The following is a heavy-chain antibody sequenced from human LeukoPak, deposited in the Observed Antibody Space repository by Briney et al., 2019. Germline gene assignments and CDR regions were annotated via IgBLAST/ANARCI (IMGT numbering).Heavy chain of an antibody. V-gene: IGHV4-34*01. D-gene: IGHD5-18*01. CDR3: ARVHPDTGTAKAFDY. CDR2: INHSGST. J-gene: IGHJ4*02. Sequence: SETLSLTCAVYGGSFSGYYWSWIRQPPGKGLEWIGEINHSGSTNYNPSLKSRVTISVDTSKNQFSLKLSSVTAADTAVYYCARVHPDTGTAKAFDYWGQGTLVTVSS. CDR1: GGSFSGYY.